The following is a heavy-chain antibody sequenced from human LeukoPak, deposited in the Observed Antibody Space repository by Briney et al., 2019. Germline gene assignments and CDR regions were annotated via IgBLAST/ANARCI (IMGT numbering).Heavy chain of an antibody. CDR3: ARDQSGYGDYEGQFDY. V-gene: IGHV1-69*06. CDR2: IIPIFGTA. CDR1: GGTFSSYA. Sequence: GASVKVSCKASGGTFSSYAISWVRQAPGQGLEWMAGIIPIFGTANYAQKFQGRVTITADKSTSTAYMELSSLRSEDTAVHYCARDQSGYGDYEGQFDYWGQGTLVTVSS. J-gene: IGHJ4*02. D-gene: IGHD4-17*01.